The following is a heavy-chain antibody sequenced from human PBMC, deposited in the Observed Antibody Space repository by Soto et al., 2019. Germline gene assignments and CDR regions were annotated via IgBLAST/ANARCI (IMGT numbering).Heavy chain of an antibody. CDR1: GGSISSGDYY. D-gene: IGHD3-9*01. CDR3: ARGGNGYHILTGFSSHY. Sequence: QVQLQESGPGLVKPSQTLSLTCTVSGGSISSGDYYWTWIRQPPGKGLEWIGYIYYSGYTYYNPSLKSRITIGVDTSKIQFSLKLTSVTAADTAVYFCARGGNGYHILTGFSSHYWGQGTLVTVSS. V-gene: IGHV4-30-4*01. J-gene: IGHJ4*02. CDR2: IYYSGYT.